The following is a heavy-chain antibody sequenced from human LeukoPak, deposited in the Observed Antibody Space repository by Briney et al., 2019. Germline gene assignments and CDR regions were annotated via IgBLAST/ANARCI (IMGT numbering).Heavy chain of an antibody. CDR2: ISYDGSIK. CDR3: AKDGPSDYYGSGGSPFDI. D-gene: IGHD3-10*01. Sequence: TGGSLRLSCAASGFTFSSYGMHWVRQAPGKGLEWVAVISYDGSIKYYADSVKGRFTISRDNSKNTLYLQMNSLRAEDTAVYYCAKDGPSDYYGSGGSPFDIWGQGTMVTVSS. V-gene: IGHV3-30*18. CDR1: GFTFSSYG. J-gene: IGHJ3*02.